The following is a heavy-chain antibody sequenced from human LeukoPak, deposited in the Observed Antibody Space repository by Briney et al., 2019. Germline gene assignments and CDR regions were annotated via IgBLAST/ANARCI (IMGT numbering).Heavy chain of an antibody. D-gene: IGHD4-11*01. Sequence: KASETLSLTCTVSGGSISSSSYYWGWIRQPPGKGLEWIGNIYYSGSTYYNPSLTSRVTISVDTSKNQFSLKLSSMTAADTAVYYCARHTRVGLVFGPARTVTMPFDYWGQGTLVTVSS. CDR2: IYYSGST. V-gene: IGHV4-39*01. CDR3: ARHTRVGLVFGPARTVTMPFDY. J-gene: IGHJ4*02. CDR1: GGSISSSSYY.